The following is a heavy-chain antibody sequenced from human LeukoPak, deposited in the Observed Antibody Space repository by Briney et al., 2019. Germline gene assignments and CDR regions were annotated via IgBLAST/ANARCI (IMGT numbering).Heavy chain of an antibody. CDR1: GFTFSTSW. Sequence: GGSLRLSCAASGFTFSTSWMYWVRQAPGKGLMYVSRINIDGSITTYADSVKGRFTISRDNAKNSLYLQMNSLRAEDTALYYCAKDSDNTVTTDYYFDYWGQGTLVTVSS. CDR2: INIDGSIT. D-gene: IGHD4-17*01. CDR3: AKDSDNTVTTDYYFDY. V-gene: IGHV3-74*01. J-gene: IGHJ4*02.